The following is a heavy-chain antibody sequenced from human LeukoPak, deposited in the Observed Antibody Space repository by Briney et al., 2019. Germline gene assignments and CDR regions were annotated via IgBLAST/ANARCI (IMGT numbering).Heavy chain of an antibody. V-gene: IGHV4-39*01. J-gene: IGHJ5*02. CDR1: GDSISNSDYY. CDR3: ARRRKDLNWFDP. Sequence: SETLSLACTVSGDSISNSDYYWGWIRQPPGKGLEWIALINYSGRTFYNPSLRSRVTISVDMSKNQFSLNLNSVTAADTAVYYCARRRKDLNWFDPWGQGTLVTVSS. CDR2: INYSGRT.